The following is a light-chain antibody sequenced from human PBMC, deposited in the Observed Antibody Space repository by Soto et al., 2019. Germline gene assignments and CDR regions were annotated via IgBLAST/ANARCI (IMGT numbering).Light chain of an antibody. Sequence: DIQMTQSPSTLPASVGDRVTITCRANQSISTWLAWYQQKPGKAPNLLIYKASRLETGVPSRFSGSGSGTDFTLTISRLEPEDFAVYYCQQYGDLPWTFGQGTKVDI. CDR2: KAS. CDR1: QSISTW. V-gene: IGKV1-5*03. CDR3: QQYGDLPWT. J-gene: IGKJ1*01.